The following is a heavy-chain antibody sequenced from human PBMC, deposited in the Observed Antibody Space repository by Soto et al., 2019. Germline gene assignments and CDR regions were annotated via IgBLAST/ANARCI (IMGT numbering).Heavy chain of an antibody. Sequence: SGYTSSSYNIHWVRQAPGQGLEWMGIINPSGGSTSYAQKFQGRVTMTRDTSTSTVYMELSSLRSEDTAVYYCARERGTSCYNTWGQGTLVTVSS. D-gene: IGHD2-2*02. CDR1: GYTSSSYN. CDR3: ARERGTSCYNT. J-gene: IGHJ4*02. V-gene: IGHV1-46*01. CDR2: INPSGGST.